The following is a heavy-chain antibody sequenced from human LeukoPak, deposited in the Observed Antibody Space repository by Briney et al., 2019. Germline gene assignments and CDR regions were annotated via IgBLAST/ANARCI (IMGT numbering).Heavy chain of an antibody. D-gene: IGHD2-15*01. J-gene: IGHJ4*02. V-gene: IGHV3-72*01. Sequence: GGSLRLSCAASGFTFSDHYMDWVRQAPGKGLEWVARTRNKANSYTTEYAASVEGRFTISRDDSKNPLYLQMNSLRAEDTAVYYCAKSASPVVVGYFDYWGQGTLVTVSS. CDR1: GFTFSDHY. CDR3: AKSASPVVVGYFDY. CDR2: TRNKANSYTT.